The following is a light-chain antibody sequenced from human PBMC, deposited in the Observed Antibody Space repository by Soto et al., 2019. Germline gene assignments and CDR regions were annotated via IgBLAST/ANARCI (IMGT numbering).Light chain of an antibody. V-gene: IGLV2-14*01. CDR3: SSYTSSNTGV. CDR2: EVS. Sequence: QSVLTQPASVSGSPGQSITIRCTGSSSDVGGYDHVCWYQQYPGKAPKLLIYEVSHRPSGVSNRFSGSKSGNTASLTISGLQAEDEADYYCSSYTSSNTGVFGGGTKVTVL. CDR1: SSDVGGYDH. J-gene: IGLJ3*02.